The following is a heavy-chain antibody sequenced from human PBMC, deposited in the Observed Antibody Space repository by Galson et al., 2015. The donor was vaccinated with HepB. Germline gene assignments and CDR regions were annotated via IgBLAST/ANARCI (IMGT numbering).Heavy chain of an antibody. J-gene: IGHJ4*02. CDR3: AGDEGGGGLGSASYYGFDY. D-gene: IGHD3-10*01. V-gene: IGHV3-30*04. CDR2: LSYDGSYK. Sequence: SLRLSCAASGFTFRSYAMHWVRQVPGKALEWVAVLSYDGSYKYYADSVKGRFTISRDNSKNTMYLQMNSLRAEDTAVYYCAGDEGGGGLGSASYYGFDYWGQGTLVTVSS. CDR1: GFTFRSYA.